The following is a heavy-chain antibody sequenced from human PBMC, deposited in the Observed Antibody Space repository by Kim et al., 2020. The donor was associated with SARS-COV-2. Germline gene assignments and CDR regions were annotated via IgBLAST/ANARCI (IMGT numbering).Heavy chain of an antibody. CDR3: ASVYSGGSRWYWFDA. V-gene: IGHV3-11*03. Sequence: AESMNGRFSTARDNAKKKLYLQTNSLRAEDTAVYYCASVYSGGSRWYWFDAWGQGTLVTVSS. J-gene: IGHJ5*02. D-gene: IGHD6-13*01.